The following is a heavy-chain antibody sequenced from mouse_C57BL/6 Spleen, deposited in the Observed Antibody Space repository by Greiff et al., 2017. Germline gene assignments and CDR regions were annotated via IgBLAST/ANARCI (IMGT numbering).Heavy chain of an antibody. Sequence: QVQLQQSGAELVKPGASVKLSCKASGYTFTSYWMHWVKQRPGQGLEWIGMIHPNSGSTNYNEKFKSKATLTVDKSSSTAYMQLSSLTSEDSAVXYCARGGLSGTDARDYWGQGTSVTVSS. CDR3: ARGGLSGTDARDY. CDR2: IHPNSGST. CDR1: GYTFTSYW. V-gene: IGHV1-64*01. J-gene: IGHJ4*01. D-gene: IGHD4-1*01.